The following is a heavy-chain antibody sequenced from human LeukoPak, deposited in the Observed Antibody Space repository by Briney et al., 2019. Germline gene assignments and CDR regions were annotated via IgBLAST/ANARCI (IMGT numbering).Heavy chain of an antibody. D-gene: IGHD4-11*01. J-gene: IGHJ5*02. CDR1: GGSFSGYY. V-gene: IGHV4-34*01. CDR2: INHSGST. CDR3: ARGRVPNRLPRNWFDP. Sequence: SETLSLTCAVYGGSFSGYYWSWIRRPPGKGLEWIGEINHSGSTNYNPSLKSRVTISVDTSKNQFSLKLSSVTAADTAVYYCARGRVPNRLPRNWFDPWGQGTLVTVSS.